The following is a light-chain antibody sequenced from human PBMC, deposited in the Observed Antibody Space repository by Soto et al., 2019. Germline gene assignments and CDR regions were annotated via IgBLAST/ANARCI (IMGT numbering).Light chain of an antibody. CDR2: SAS. CDR3: QQSHSLPYT. J-gene: IGKJ2*01. V-gene: IGKV1-12*01. Sequence: DIQMTQSPSSVSASIGDRVTITCRASQGITFWLAWYQQKPGKGPELLIYSASNLQTGVPSRFSGSGSGTDFTLTISSLQPEDFATYYCQQSHSLPYTFGQGTKLEI. CDR1: QGITFW.